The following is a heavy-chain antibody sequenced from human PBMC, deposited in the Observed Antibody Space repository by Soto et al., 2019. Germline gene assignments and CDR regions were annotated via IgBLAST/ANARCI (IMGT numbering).Heavy chain of an antibody. CDR1: GYTLTELS. J-gene: IGHJ4*02. V-gene: IGHV1-24*01. CDR2: FDPEDGET. D-gene: IGHD3-16*02. Sequence: ASVKVSCKVSGYTLTELSMHWVRQAPGKGLEWMGGFDPEDGETIYAQKFQGRVTMTEDTSTDTAYMELSSLRSEDTAVYYCATAGPYVWGSYRHTLEYWGQGTWVTLS. CDR3: ATAGPYVWGSYRHTLEY.